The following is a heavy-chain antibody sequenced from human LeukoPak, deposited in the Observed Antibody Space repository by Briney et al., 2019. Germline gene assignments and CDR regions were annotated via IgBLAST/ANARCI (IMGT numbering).Heavy chain of an antibody. J-gene: IGHJ4*02. CDR1: GFTFSDYY. Sequence: PGGSLRLSCAASGFTFSDYYMTWIRQAPGKGLEWVSYISSGSSYTDYADSVKGRFTISRDNAKNSLDLQMNILRAEDTALYYCVRARGSIPSSSFDYWGQGALVTVSS. CDR3: VRARGSIPSSSFDY. V-gene: IGHV3-11*06. D-gene: IGHD6-6*01. CDR2: ISSGSSYT.